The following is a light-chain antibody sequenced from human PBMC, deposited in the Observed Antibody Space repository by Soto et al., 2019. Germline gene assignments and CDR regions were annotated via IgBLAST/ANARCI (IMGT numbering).Light chain of an antibody. Sequence: DIHMTQSLSTLSASVGDSVTITCRASQSISSWLAWYQQKPGKAPKLLIYDASSLESGVPSRFSGSGSGTEFTLTISSLQPDDFATYYCQQYNSYSTETFGQGTKVDIK. CDR2: DAS. V-gene: IGKV1-5*01. CDR3: QQYNSYSTET. J-gene: IGKJ1*01. CDR1: QSISSW.